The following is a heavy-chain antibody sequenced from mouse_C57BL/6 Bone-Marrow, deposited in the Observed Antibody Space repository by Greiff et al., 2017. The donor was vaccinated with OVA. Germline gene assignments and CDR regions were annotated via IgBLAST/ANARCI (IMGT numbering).Heavy chain of an antibody. V-gene: IGHV1-50*01. D-gene: IGHD2-2*01. CDR1: GYTFTSYW. CDR3: ARGVTVYYGYGWVSF. J-gene: IGHJ3*01. Sequence: VQLQQPGAELVKPGASVKLSCKASGYTFTSYWMQWVKQRPGQGLEWIGEIDPSDSYTNYNQKFKGKATLTVDTSSSTAYMQLSSLTSEDSAVYYCARGVTVYYGYGWVSFGDQGTVVTVSA. CDR2: IDPSDSYT.